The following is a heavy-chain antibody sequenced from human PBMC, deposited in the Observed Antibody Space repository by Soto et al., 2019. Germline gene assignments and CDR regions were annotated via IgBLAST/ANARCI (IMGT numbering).Heavy chain of an antibody. CDR3: AREVGAPSGWLDP. CDR2: ISAGGGLK. Sequence: EVQLSESGGDLRQPGGSLRLSCAASGFTFTKSALTWVRPTPGKGLESVSGISAGGGLKYYADSVQGWFTVSRDNSKNILYLQMANLVDGDTALYYCAREVGAPSGWLDPWGQGTQVTVSS. J-gene: IGHJ5*02. CDR1: GFTFTKSA. D-gene: IGHD1-26*01. V-gene: IGHV3-23*01.